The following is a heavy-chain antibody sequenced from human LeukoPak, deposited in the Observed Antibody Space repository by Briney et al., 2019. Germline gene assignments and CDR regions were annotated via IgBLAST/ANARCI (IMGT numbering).Heavy chain of an antibody. CDR3: ARLYCSGGSCYGAFDI. J-gene: IGHJ3*02. D-gene: IGHD2-15*01. V-gene: IGHV4-39*01. CDR1: DGSISSRSYY. CDR2: IHYSGSS. Sequence: SETLSLTCTVSDGSISSRSYYWGWIRQPPGKGLEWIGSIHYSGSSYYNPSLKSRLTISVDTSKNQFSLKLTSVTAADTAVYYCARLYCSGGSCYGAFDIWGHGTMVTVSS.